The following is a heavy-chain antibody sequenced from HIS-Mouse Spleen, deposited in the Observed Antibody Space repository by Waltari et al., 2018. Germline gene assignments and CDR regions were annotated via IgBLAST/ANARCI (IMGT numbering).Heavy chain of an antibody. D-gene: IGHD3-16*02. V-gene: IGHV1-2*02. CDR2: INPNSGGT. J-gene: IGHJ3*02. CDR1: AYPVTGYH. CDR3: ASHRIMITFGGVIPDAFDI. Sequence: QVQRGQSGAEVKKPGASLKASCKASAYPVTGYHTPWGRQAPGHGLEWMGWINPNSGGTNYAQKFQGRVTMTRDTSISTAYMELSRLRSDDTAVYYCASHRIMITFGGVIPDAFDIWGQGTMVTVSS.